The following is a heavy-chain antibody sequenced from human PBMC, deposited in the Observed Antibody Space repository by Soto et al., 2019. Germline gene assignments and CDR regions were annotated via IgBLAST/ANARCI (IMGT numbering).Heavy chain of an antibody. V-gene: IGHV3-11*01. Sequence: QVQLVESGGGLVKPGGSLRLSCAASGLTFSDCYMNWIRQAPGKGLEWVSYISSSGSSINYAGSVKGRFTISRDNAKNPLYRKINAVRAEDRALFSGGRVGSGEWGSPRDVWAKGTTVTLPS. CDR3: GRVGSGEWGSPRDV. CDR1: GLTFSDCY. CDR2: ISSSGSSI. D-gene: IGHD3-16*01. J-gene: IGHJ6*03.